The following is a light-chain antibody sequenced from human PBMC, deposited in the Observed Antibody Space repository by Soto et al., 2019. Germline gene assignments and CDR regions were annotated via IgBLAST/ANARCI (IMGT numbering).Light chain of an antibody. J-gene: IGKJ1*01. CDR2: SAS. V-gene: IGKV1-39*01. CDR1: QSINTK. CDR3: QQSYGTPRT. Sequence: IPMTQSPSSLSASVGDTVTITCRASQSINTKLHWYQQKPGQAPKLLIYSASTLQGGLPSRFSGGGSGTDFTLTISNLQPEDSATYYCQQSYGTPRTFGQGTKVDIK.